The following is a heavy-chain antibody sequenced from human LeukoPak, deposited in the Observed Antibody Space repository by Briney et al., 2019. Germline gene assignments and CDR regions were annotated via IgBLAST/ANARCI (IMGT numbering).Heavy chain of an antibody. CDR1: GGSISSGSYY. J-gene: IGHJ4*02. CDR3: ARVNRFLEWSNDY. D-gene: IGHD3-3*01. V-gene: IGHV4-61*02. CDR2: IYTSGST. Sequence: PSQTLSLTCTVSGGSISSGSYYWSWIRQPAGKGLEWIGRIYTSGSTNYNPSPKSRVTISVDTSKNQFSLKLSSVTAADTAVYYCARVNRFLEWSNDYWGQGTLVTVSS.